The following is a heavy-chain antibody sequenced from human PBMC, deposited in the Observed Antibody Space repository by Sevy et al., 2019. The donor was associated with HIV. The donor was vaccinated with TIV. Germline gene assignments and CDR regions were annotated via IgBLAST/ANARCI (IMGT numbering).Heavy chain of an antibody. Sequence: ASVVSCKASGYTFTSYDINWVRQATGQGLEWMGWMNPNSGNTGYAQKFQGRVTITTDTSISTAYMELSSLRSEDTAVYYCAREYRPRSGYQYYFDYWGQGTLVTVSS. CDR1: GYTFTSYD. J-gene: IGHJ4*02. V-gene: IGHV1-8*03. CDR2: MNPNSGNT. D-gene: IGHD3-22*01. CDR3: AREYRPRSGYQYYFDY.